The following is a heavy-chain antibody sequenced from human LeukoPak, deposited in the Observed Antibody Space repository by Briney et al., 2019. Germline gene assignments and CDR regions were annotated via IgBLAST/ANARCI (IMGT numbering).Heavy chain of an antibody. Sequence: PSQTLSLTCTVSGGSISSGSYYWSWIRQPAGKGLEWIGRIYTSGSTNYNPSLKSRVTISVDTSKNQFSLKLSSVTAADTAVYYCARIRSYGFDYWGQGTLVTVSS. D-gene: IGHD5-18*01. CDR3: ARIRSYGFDY. CDR1: GGSISSGSYY. J-gene: IGHJ4*02. CDR2: IYTSGST. V-gene: IGHV4-61*02.